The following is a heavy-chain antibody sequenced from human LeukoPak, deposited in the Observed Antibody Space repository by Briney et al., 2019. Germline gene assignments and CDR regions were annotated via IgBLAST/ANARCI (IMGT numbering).Heavy chain of an antibody. CDR2: IHYSGAT. Sequence: SETLSLTCTLSSWSMSRDDWSCIRRPPARGLEWIGYIHYSGATNYNPSLKSRVTISIDTSKTQFSLKLSSVTAADTAVYYCATLRGSSSAVSDYWGLGTVVTVSS. J-gene: IGHJ4*02. CDR3: ATLRGSSSAVSDY. V-gene: IGHV4-59*08. CDR1: SWSMSRDD. D-gene: IGHD2-2*01.